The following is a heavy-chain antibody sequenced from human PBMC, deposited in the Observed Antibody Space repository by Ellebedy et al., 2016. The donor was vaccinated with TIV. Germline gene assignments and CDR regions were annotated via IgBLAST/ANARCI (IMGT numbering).Heavy chain of an antibody. CDR2: ISSNGGST. V-gene: IGHV3-64D*06. Sequence: GESLKISCSAPGSISSGYALHWVRQAPGKGLEYVSAISSNGGSTYYVDSVNGRFTISRDNSKNTLYLQMSSLKAEDTTVYYCVKEGRNYFDSSGSRRDGFDIWGQGTMVTVSS. J-gene: IGHJ3*02. D-gene: IGHD3-22*01. CDR1: GSISSGYA. CDR3: VKEGRNYFDSSGSRRDGFDI.